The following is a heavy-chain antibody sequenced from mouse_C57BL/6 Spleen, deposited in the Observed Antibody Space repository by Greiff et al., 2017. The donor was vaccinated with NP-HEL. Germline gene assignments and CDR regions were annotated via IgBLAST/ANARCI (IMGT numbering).Heavy chain of an antibody. CDR1: GYTFTSYW. CDR2: IDPSDSYT. J-gene: IGHJ2*01. V-gene: IGHV1-50*01. Sequence: QVQLQQSGAELVKPGASVKLSCKASGYTFTSYWMQWVKQRPGQGLEWIGEIDPSDSYTNYNQKFKGKATLTVDTSSSTAYMQLSSLTSEDSAVYYCARGIGSSYLDYWGQGTTLTVSS. CDR3: ARGIGSSYLDY. D-gene: IGHD1-1*01.